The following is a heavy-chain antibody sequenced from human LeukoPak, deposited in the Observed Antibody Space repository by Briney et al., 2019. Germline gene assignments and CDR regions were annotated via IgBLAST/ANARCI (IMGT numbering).Heavy chain of an antibody. CDR2: ISRSGSTK. V-gene: IGHV3-11*01. J-gene: IGHJ6*03. CDR3: ARDGYAHYYYYMDV. CDR1: GFTFSDYN. D-gene: IGHD5-18*01. Sequence: GGSLRLSCAASGFTFSDYNMRWIRQAPGKGLEWVSSISRSGSTKYYADSVKGRFTISRDNAKNSLFLQMNSLRAEDTAVYYCARDGYAHYYYYMDVWGKGTTVTVSS.